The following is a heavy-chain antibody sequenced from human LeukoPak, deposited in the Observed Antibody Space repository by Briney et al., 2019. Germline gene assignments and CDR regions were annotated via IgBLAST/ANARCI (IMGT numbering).Heavy chain of an antibody. J-gene: IGHJ4*02. CDR1: GGSISSSSYY. CDR2: IYYSGST. Sequence: SETLSLTCTVPGGSISSSSYYWGWIRQPPGKGLEWIGSIYYSGSTYYNPSLKSRVTISVDTSKNQFSLKLSSVTAADTAVYYCAKYVRLGARGYYFHYWGQGTLVSVSS. D-gene: IGHD1-26*01. V-gene: IGHV4-39*01. CDR3: AKYVRLGARGYYFHY.